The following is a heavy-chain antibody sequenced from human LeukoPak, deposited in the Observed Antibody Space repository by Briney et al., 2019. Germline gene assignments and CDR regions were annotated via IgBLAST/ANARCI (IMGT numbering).Heavy chain of an antibody. CDR2: IIRVTGTA. CDR3: ARPDY. CDR1: GGTFSNYA. J-gene: IGHJ4*02. Sequence: SVKVSCKASGGTFSNYAISWVRQAPGQGLEWMGGIIRVTGTADYAQKFQGRVTITADESTSTAYMELSSLRSEDTAAYYCARPDYWGQGTLVTVSS. V-gene: IGHV1-69*13.